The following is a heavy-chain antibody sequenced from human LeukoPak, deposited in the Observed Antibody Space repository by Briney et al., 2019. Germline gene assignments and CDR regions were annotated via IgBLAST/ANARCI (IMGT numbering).Heavy chain of an antibody. D-gene: IGHD6-13*01. Sequence: SETLSLTCTVSGGSISSYYWSWIRQPAGKGLEWIGRIYTSGGTNYNPSLKSRVTMSVDTSKNQFSLKLSSVTAADTAVYYCARAAPAFEAAAGTDAFGIWGQGTMVTVSS. CDR1: GGSISSYY. CDR2: IYTSGGT. V-gene: IGHV4-4*07. CDR3: ARAAPAFEAAAGTDAFGI. J-gene: IGHJ3*02.